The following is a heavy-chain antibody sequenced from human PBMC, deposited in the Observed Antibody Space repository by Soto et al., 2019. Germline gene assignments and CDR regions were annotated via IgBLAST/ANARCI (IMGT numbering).Heavy chain of an antibody. Sequence: GEHLKISCTGSGYSFTSYWIGWVRQMPGKGLEWMGIIYPGDSDTRYSPSFQGQVTISADKSIITAYLQWSSLKASDTAMYYCARHGERSNYLPPYYNAMDVWSRGTMFTVAS. CDR3: ARHGERSNYLPPYYNAMDV. J-gene: IGHJ6*02. D-gene: IGHD1-7*01. CDR2: IYPGDSDT. V-gene: IGHV5-51*01. CDR1: GYSFTSYW.